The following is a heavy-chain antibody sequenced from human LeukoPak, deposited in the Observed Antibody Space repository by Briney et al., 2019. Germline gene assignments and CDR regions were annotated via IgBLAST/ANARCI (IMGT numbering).Heavy chain of an antibody. J-gene: IGHJ4*02. Sequence: PGGSLRLSCAASGFTFSGYAMHWVRQAPGKGLEWVAVISYDGSNKYYADSVKGRFTISRDNSKNTLYPQMNSLRAEDTAVYYCARVKAGTSYFDYWGQGTLVTVSS. CDR3: ARVKAGTSYFDY. V-gene: IGHV3-30-3*01. D-gene: IGHD6-13*01. CDR1: GFTFSGYA. CDR2: ISYDGSNK.